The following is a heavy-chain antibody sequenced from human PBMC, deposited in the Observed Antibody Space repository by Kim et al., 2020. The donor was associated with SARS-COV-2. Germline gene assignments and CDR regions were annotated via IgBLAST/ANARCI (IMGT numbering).Heavy chain of an antibody. D-gene: IGHD2-8*02. CDR3: ASWGDCIGGVCYTLRY. J-gene: IGHJ4*01. CDR1: GYSFTRHV. CDR2: THTGNGNT. V-gene: IGHV1-3*04. Sequence: ASVKVSCKASGYSFTRHVLQWVRQAPGQSLEWVGWTHTGNGNTKYSQKFQGRVTITRDTSASIVYMDLSSLRSEDTAVYYCASWGDCIGGVCYTLRYWGHGTQVTVSS.